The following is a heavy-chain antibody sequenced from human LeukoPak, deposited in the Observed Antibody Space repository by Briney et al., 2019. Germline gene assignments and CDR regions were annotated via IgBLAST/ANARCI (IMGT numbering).Heavy chain of an antibody. D-gene: IGHD2-2*01. CDR3: AYGAVPAPISRYFDL. J-gene: IGHJ2*01. CDR1: GFTFSSYA. Sequence: GESLTLSCAASGFTFSSYAMSWIRHAPRQGQDLVSAVSGSGSSTSYANYVKRRFTITIDNSKNTLYLQMNSLRAKDTAVYYCAYGAVPAPISRYFDLWGRGTLVTVSS. CDR2: VSGSGSST. V-gene: IGHV3-23*01.